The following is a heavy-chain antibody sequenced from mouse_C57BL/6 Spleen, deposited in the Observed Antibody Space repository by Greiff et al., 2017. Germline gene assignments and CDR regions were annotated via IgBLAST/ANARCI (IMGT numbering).Heavy chain of an antibody. J-gene: IGHJ3*01. CDR2: IYPGDGDT. D-gene: IGHD2-12*01. V-gene: IGHV1-82*01. CDR1: GYAFSSSW. Sequence: QVQLKQSGPELVKPGASVTISCKASGYAFSSSWMNWVKQRPGKGLEWIGRIYPGDGDTNYNGKFKGKATLTADKSSSTAYMQLSSLTSEDSAVYFCAILRPGFAYWGQGTLVTVSA. CDR3: AILRPGFAY.